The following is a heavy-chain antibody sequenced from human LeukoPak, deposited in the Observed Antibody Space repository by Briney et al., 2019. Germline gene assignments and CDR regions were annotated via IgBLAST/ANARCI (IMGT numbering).Heavy chain of an antibody. V-gene: IGHV1-18*01. CDR2: ISAYNGNT. Sequence: ASVKVSCKASGYTFTSYGISWVRQAPGQGFEWMGWISAYNGNTNYAQKLQGRVTMTTDTSTSTAYMELRSLRSDDTAVYYCARVVADDDYGYYYYGMDVWGQGTTVTVSS. CDR3: ARVVADDDYGYYYYGMDV. J-gene: IGHJ6*02. D-gene: IGHD5-12*01. CDR1: GYTFTSYG.